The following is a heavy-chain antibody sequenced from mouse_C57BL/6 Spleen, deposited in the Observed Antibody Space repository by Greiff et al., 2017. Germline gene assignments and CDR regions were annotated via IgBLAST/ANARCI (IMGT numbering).Heavy chain of an antibody. V-gene: IGHV1-26*01. CDR3: ARWSDRDHSYWYCDV. Sequence: EVQLQQSGPELVKPGASVKISCKASGYTFTDYYMNWVKQSHGTSLEWIGDINPNNGGTSYNEKFKGKATLTVDKSSSTAYMELRSLTAEDSAVYYGARWSDRDHSYWYCDVWGTGTTVTVSS. J-gene: IGHJ1*03. D-gene: IGHD2-13*01. CDR2: INPNNGGT. CDR1: GYTFTDYY.